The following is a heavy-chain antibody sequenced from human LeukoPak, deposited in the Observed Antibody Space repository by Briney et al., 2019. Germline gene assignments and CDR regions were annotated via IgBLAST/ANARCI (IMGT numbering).Heavy chain of an antibody. Sequence: SETLSLTXTVSGGSISSYYWSWIRQPAGKGMEWIGLIYTSGSTNYNPSLKSRVTMSVDTSKNQFSLKLSSVTAADTAVYYCAREGIAAAGRGDWFDPWGQGTLVTVSS. CDR2: IYTSGST. D-gene: IGHD6-13*01. V-gene: IGHV4-4*07. CDR1: GGSISSYY. J-gene: IGHJ5*02. CDR3: AREGIAAAGRGDWFDP.